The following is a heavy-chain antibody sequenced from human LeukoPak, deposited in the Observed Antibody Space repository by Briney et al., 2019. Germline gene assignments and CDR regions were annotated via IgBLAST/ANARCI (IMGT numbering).Heavy chain of an antibody. CDR3: ARRSSSSWKNWFDP. Sequence: GASVKVSCKASGYTFTSYAMNWVRQAPGQGLEWMGWINTNTGNPTYAQGFTGRFVFSLDTSVSTAYLQISSLKAEDTAVYYCARRSSSSWKNWFDPWGQGTLVTVSS. CDR2: INTNTGNP. V-gene: IGHV7-4-1*02. CDR1: GYTFTSYA. J-gene: IGHJ5*02. D-gene: IGHD6-13*01.